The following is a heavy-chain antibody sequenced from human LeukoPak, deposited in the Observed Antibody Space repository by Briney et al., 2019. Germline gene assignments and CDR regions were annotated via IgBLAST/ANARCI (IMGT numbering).Heavy chain of an antibody. CDR1: GGSISSGGYY. CDR3: ARVTMVRGVILIVWFDP. V-gene: IGHV4-31*03. Sequence: SETLSLTCTVSGGSISSGGYYWSWIRQHPGKGLEWIGYIYYSGSTYYNPSLKSRVTISVDTSKNQFSLKLSSVTAAGTAVYYCARVTMVRGVILIVWFDPWGQGTLVTVSS. D-gene: IGHD3-10*01. CDR2: IYYSGST. J-gene: IGHJ5*02.